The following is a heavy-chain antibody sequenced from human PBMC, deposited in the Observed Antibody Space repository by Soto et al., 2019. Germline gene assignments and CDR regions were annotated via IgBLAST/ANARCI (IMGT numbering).Heavy chain of an antibody. V-gene: IGHV4-34*01. CDR2: IDHSGST. D-gene: IGHD3-22*01. J-gene: IGHJ6*02. Sequence: SETLSLTCAVYGGSFSAYYWSWIRQPPGKGLEWIGEIDHSGSTNYNPSLESQVTISVDTSKNQFSLNVCSVTAADTAVYYCARSDRAIFYGMDVWGQGTTVTVYS. CDR1: GGSFSAYY. CDR3: ARSDRAIFYGMDV.